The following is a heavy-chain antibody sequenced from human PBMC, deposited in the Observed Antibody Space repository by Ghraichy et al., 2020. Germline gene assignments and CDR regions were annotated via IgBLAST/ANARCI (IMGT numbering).Heavy chain of an antibody. J-gene: IGHJ6*03. CDR2: IYWDDDK. Sequence: SGPTLVKPAQTLTLTCSFSGFSLTSSGVGVGWIRQPPGKALEWLALIYWDDDKHYSPSLKSRLTITKDTSKNQVVLTMTNMDPVDTATYYCAHSWFREYYYYMDVWGKGTTVTVSS. D-gene: IGHD3-10*01. CDR3: AHSWFREYYYYMDV. V-gene: IGHV2-5*02. CDR1: GFSLTSSGVG.